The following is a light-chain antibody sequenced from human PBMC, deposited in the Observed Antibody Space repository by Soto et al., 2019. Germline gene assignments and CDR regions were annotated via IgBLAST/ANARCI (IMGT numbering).Light chain of an antibody. CDR2: GVT. CDR1: SSDVGGYNF. V-gene: IGLV2-14*01. J-gene: IGLJ2*01. CDR3: TSYTTRLKSVL. Sequence: QSALTQPASVSGSPGQSITISCTGTSSDVGGYNFVSWYQHHPGKAPKLMISGVTNRPSGISDRFSGSKSGNTASLTISGLQPDDEADYYCTSYTTRLKSVLFGGGTKLTVL.